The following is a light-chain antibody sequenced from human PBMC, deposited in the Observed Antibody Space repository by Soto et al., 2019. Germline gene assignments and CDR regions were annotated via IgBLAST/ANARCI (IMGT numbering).Light chain of an antibody. V-gene: IGKV1-6*01. Sequence: AIQMTQAPSSLSASVGDRVTITCRASQDIRNELGWYQQKPGKAPKLVIYAASSLQSGVPSRFSGSGSGTDFTLSISTLQPEDFATYYCLQDYNYPYTFGQGTKLEIK. CDR3: LQDYNYPYT. J-gene: IGKJ2*01. CDR1: QDIRNE. CDR2: AAS.